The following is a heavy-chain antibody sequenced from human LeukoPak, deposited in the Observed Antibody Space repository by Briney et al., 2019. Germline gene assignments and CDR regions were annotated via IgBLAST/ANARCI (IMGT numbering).Heavy chain of an antibody. J-gene: IGHJ3*02. V-gene: IGHV3-53*01. CDR1: GLTFSSHW. CDR2: IYSGGST. D-gene: IGHD5-24*01. CDR3: ARDLPRRDGYNSVTGAFDI. Sequence: SGGSLRLSCAASGLTFSSHWMHWVRQAPGKGLVWVSVIYSGGSTYYADSVKGRFTISRDNSKNTLYLQMNSLRAEDTAVYYCARDLPRRDGYNSVTGAFDIWGQGTMVTVSS.